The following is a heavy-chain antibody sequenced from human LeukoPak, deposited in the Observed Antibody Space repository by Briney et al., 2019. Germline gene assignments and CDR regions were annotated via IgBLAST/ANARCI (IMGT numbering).Heavy chain of an antibody. CDR1: GYTFTSYY. V-gene: IGHV1-46*01. CDR3: ARDGSGSYSLYYFDY. Sequence: ASVTVSCMASGYTFTSYYMHWVRQAPGQGLEWMGIINPSGGSTSYAQKFQGRVTMTRDTSTSTVYMELSSLRSEDTAVYYCARDGSGSYSLYYFDYWGQGTLVTVSS. CDR2: INPSGGST. D-gene: IGHD3-10*01. J-gene: IGHJ4*02.